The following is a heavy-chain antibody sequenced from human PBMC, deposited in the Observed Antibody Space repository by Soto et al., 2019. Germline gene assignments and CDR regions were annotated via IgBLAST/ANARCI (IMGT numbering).Heavy chain of an antibody. Sequence: ASVKVSCKASGYTFTSYAMHWVRQAPGQRLEWMGWINAGNGNTKYSRKFQGRVTITRDTSASTAYMELSSLRSEDTAVYYCARDREQQLIPYYYYMDVWGKGTTVTVSS. V-gene: IGHV1-3*01. D-gene: IGHD6-13*01. J-gene: IGHJ6*03. CDR3: ARDREQQLIPYYYYMDV. CDR1: GYTFTSYA. CDR2: INAGNGNT.